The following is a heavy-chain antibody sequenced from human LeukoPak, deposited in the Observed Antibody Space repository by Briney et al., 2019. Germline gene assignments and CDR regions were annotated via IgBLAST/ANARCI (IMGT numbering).Heavy chain of an antibody. D-gene: IGHD4-17*01. CDR1: GFTFSSYA. J-gene: IGHJ4*02. CDR2: ISYDGSNK. V-gene: IGHV3-30*04. Sequence: GGSLRLPCAASGFTFSSYAMHWVRQAPGKGLEWVAVISYDGSNKYYADSVKGRFTISRDNSKNTLYLQMNSLRAEDTAVYYCASSPMTTVTPFDYWGQGTLVTVSS. CDR3: ASSPMTTVTPFDY.